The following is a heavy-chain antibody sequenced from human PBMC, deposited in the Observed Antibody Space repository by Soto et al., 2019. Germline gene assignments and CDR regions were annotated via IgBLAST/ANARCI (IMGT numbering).Heavy chain of an antibody. J-gene: IGHJ6*02. D-gene: IGHD2-2*01. CDR2: IYYSGST. CDR3: ARGVKGCISTSCYYYYYGMDV. CDR1: GGSISSYY. V-gene: IGHV4-59*01. Sequence: ETLSLTCVVSGGSISSYYWSWIRQHPGKRLEWIGYIYYSGSTNYNPSLKSRVTISVDTSKNQFSLKLSSVTAADTAVYYCARGVKGCISTSCYYYYYGMDVWGQGTTVTVSS.